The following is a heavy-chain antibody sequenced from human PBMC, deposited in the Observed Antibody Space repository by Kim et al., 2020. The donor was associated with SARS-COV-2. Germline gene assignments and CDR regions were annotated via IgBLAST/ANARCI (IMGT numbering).Heavy chain of an antibody. CDR3: ARGNRGEITIFGVVILNNWSTP. D-gene: IGHD3-3*01. Sequence: ASVKVSCKASGYTFTSDDIKWVRQATGQGLEWMGWMNPNSGNAGYAQKFQGRVTMTRNTAISTAYMELSSLRSEDTAVYYCARGNRGEITIFGVVILNNWSTPGAREPWSPSPQ. V-gene: IGHV1-8*01. CDR2: MNPNSGNA. J-gene: IGHJ5*02. CDR1: GYTFTSDD.